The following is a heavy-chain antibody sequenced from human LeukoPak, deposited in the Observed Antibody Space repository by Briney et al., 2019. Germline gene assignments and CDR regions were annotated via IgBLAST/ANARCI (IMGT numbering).Heavy chain of an antibody. CDR2: ISRGGDVT. Sequence: GGSLRLSCAASGFTFSTYAMTWVRQAPGKGLEWVSLISRGGDVTYYADSVKGRFTISRDSSKNTLYLQMHSLRAEDTAVYYCAARPGEVAVPYDYWGQGTPVTVSS. J-gene: IGHJ4*02. CDR3: AARPGEVAVPYDY. D-gene: IGHD2-15*01. CDR1: GFTFSTYA. V-gene: IGHV3-23*01.